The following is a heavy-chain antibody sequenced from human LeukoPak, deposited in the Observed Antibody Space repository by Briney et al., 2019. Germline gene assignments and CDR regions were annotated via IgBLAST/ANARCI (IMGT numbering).Heavy chain of an antibody. D-gene: IGHD5-12*01. CDR3: ARDPSFSRGFNFVLSS. Sequence: PGGSLRLSCAASGFTFDTYSFHWVRQAPGKGLEWVALISHDGRTKVYADAVKGRFTISRDDSKNTLSLQMSSLRPEDTSTYYCARDPSFSRGFNFVLSSWGQGTLASVSS. CDR2: ISHDGRTK. CDR1: GFTFDTYS. V-gene: IGHV3-30*04. J-gene: IGHJ5*02.